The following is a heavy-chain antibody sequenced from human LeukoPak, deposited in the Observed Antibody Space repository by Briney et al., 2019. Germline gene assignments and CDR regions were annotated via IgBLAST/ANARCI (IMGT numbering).Heavy chain of an antibody. V-gene: IGHV4-4*07. J-gene: IGHJ5*02. Sequence: SETLSLTCTVSVGSISSYYWSWIREPAGKGLEWIGRIYTSGSTNYNPSLKSRVTMSVDTSKNQFSLKLTSVTAADTAVYYCARYVSSSWYPDWFDPWGQGTLVTVSS. CDR2: IYTSGST. D-gene: IGHD6-13*01. CDR1: VGSISSYY. CDR3: ARYVSSSWYPDWFDP.